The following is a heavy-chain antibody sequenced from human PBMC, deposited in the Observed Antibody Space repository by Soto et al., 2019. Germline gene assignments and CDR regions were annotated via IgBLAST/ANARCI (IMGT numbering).Heavy chain of an antibody. Sequence: QLQLQESGPGLVKPSETLSLTCTVSGVSISSSSYYWVWFRQPPGKGLELIGTISYGGSSYSNPYLKTPGTISLYTSKNQCSLTLAAVTAADTAVYYGASNGSYGGQGTRVAFSS. J-gene: IGHJ4*02. CDR1: GVSISSSSYY. CDR3: ASNGSY. V-gene: IGHV4-39*01. CDR2: ISYGGSS.